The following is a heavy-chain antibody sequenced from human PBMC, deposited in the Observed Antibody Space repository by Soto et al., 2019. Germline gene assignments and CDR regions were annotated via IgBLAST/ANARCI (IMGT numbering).Heavy chain of an antibody. CDR2: ISSNGGVT. J-gene: IGHJ4*02. D-gene: IGHD2-8*02. Sequence: EVQLVESGGGLVQPGGSLRLSCAASGFTFSSYDMHWVRQAPGKGLEYVSAISSNGGVTYYANSVKGRFTISRDNSKNTLYLQMGSLRPEDMAVDYCARKEGYCAGGGCHYEYWGQGTLVTVSS. CDR1: GFTFSSYD. V-gene: IGHV3-64*01. CDR3: ARKEGYCAGGGCHYEY.